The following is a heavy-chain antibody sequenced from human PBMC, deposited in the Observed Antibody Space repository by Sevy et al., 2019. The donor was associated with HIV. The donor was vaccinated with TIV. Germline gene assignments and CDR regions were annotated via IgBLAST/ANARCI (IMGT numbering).Heavy chain of an antibody. J-gene: IGHJ3*02. CDR1: GFTFSTYS. CDR3: ARGDQISAFDI. Sequence: GGSLRLSCAASGFTFSTYSMNWVRQAPGKGLEWVSYISTSSRTIYYSESVKGRLTISRDNAKNSVYLQMNSLRDEETAVYYCARGDQISAFDIWGQGTMVTVSS. V-gene: IGHV3-48*02. CDR2: ISTSSRTI.